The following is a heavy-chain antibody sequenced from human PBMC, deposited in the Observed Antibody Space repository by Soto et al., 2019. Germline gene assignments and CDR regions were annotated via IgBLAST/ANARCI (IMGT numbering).Heavy chain of an antibody. CDR1: GFSLSTSGVG. V-gene: IGHV2-5*02. CDR3: AHLYYDILTGYYKFDY. CDR2: IYWDDDK. Sequence: QITLKESGPTLVKPTQPLTLTCTFSGFSLSTSGVGVGWIRQPPGKALEWLALIYWDDDKRYSPSLKSRLTITKDTSKNQVVLTMTDMDPVDTATYYCAHLYYDILTGYYKFDYWGQGTLVTVSS. J-gene: IGHJ4*02. D-gene: IGHD3-9*01.